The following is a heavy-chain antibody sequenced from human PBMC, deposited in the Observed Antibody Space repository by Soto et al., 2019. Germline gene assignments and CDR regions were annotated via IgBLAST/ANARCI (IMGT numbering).Heavy chain of an antibody. CDR2: VRGGGDLT. CDR1: GFTFRNYA. D-gene: IGHD1-26*01. V-gene: IGHV3-23*01. J-gene: IGHJ4*02. Sequence: GSLRLSCAASGFTFRNYAMSWVRQAPGKGLEWITSVRGGGDLTYYADSVKGRFTISRDNSQNTISLQMHGLRVEYLAIYYCARDLKGAFDYWGQGAVVTVSS. CDR3: ARDLKGAFDY.